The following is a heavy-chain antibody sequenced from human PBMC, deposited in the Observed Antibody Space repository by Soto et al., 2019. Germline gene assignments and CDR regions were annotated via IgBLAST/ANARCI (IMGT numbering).Heavy chain of an antibody. Sequence: SETLSLTCTVSGGSISSSIHYWVWIRQPPGKGLEWIGTIYYSGNTYYNPSLKSRVTISVDTSKNQFSLNLSSVTAADTAVYYCASHVTGTEGWPFDSWGHGTLVTVS. CDR2: IYYSGNT. J-gene: IGHJ4*01. V-gene: IGHV4-39*01. D-gene: IGHD1-7*01. CDR3: ASHVTGTEGWPFDS. CDR1: GGSISSSIHY.